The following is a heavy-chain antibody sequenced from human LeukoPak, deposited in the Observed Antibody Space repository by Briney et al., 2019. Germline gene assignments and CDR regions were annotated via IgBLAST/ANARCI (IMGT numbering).Heavy chain of an antibody. Sequence: HPGGSLRLSCVASGFTFDDYAMHWVRRAPGKGLEWVCLTNWDGNTTFCADSVKGRFTISRYNIKSSLFLQMNSLRPEDSALYYCAKGDSGHDPSIHPPGAFDYWGQGTLVTVSS. CDR1: GFTFDDYA. CDR3: AKGDSGHDPSIHPPGAFDY. J-gene: IGHJ4*02. CDR2: TNWDGNTT. D-gene: IGHD2-21*02. V-gene: IGHV3-43D*03.